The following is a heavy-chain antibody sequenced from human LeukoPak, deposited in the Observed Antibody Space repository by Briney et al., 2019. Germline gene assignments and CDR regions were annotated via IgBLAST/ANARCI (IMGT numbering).Heavy chain of an antibody. V-gene: IGHV3-23*01. D-gene: IGHD3-10*01. Sequence: GGSLRLSCAASGFTFSSYAMSWVRQAPGKGLEWVSAISGSGGSTYYADSVKGRFTISRDNSKNTLYLQMNSLRAEDTAVYYCAKDHYYYGSGSYSNFDYWGQGTLVTVSS. CDR1: GFTFSSYA. J-gene: IGHJ4*02. CDR3: AKDHYYYGSGSYSNFDY. CDR2: ISGSGGST.